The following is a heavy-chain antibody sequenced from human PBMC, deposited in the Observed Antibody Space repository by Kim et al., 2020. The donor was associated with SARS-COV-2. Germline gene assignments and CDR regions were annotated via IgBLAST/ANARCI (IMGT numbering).Heavy chain of an antibody. CDR2: IYYSGST. V-gene: IGHV4-59*13. CDR1: GGSISSYY. J-gene: IGHJ5*02. CDR3: ARGGVVVPAAIGFDP. Sequence: SETLSLTCTVSGGSISSYYWSWIRQPPGKGLEWIGYIYYSGSTNYNPSLKSRVTISVDTSKNQFSLKLSSVTAADTAVYYCARGGVVVPAAIGFDPWGQGTLVTVSS. D-gene: IGHD2-2*02.